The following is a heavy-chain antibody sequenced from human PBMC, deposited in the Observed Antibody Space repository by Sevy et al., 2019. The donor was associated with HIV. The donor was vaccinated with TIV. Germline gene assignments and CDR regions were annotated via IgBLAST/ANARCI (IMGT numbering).Heavy chain of an antibody. CDR2: FYYSRST. CDR3: ASHRPQWELGGWYFDL. Sequence: SETLSLTCTVSGGSISSSYYYWGWIRQPPGKGLEWIDSFYYSRSTYYNASLKSRVTISVDTSKNQFSLNLSSVTAADTAVYYCASHRPQWELGGWYFDLWGRGTLVTVSS. CDR1: GGSISSSYYY. D-gene: IGHD1-26*01. V-gene: IGHV4-39*01. J-gene: IGHJ2*01.